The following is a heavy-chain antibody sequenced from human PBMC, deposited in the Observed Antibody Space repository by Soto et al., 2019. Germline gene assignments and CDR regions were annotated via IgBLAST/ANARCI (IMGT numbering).Heavy chain of an antibody. V-gene: IGHV3-23*01. J-gene: IGHJ3*02. CDR3: EKDQTRTGEESFDI. CDR1: GFTFSSYA. D-gene: IGHD7-27*01. CDR2: ISGSGGST. Sequence: GGSLRLSCAASGFTFSSYAMSWVRQAPGKGLEWVSAISGSGGSTYYAYSVKGRFTISRDNSKNTLYLQMNSLRAEDTDVYYGEKDQTRTGEESFDIWGQGTMVTVSS.